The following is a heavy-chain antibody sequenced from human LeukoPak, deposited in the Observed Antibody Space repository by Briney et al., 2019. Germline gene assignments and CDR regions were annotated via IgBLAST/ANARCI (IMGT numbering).Heavy chain of an antibody. D-gene: IGHD6-13*01. J-gene: IGHJ4*02. V-gene: IGHV3-30*18. CDR2: ISYDGSNK. CDR1: GFTFSSYG. Sequence: GRSLRLSCAASGFTFSSYGMHWVRQAPGKGLEWVAVISYDGSNKYYADSVKGRFTISRDNSKNTLYLQMNSLRAEDTAVYYCAKAPGIAAASFDYWGQGTLVTVSS. CDR3: AKAPGIAAASFDY.